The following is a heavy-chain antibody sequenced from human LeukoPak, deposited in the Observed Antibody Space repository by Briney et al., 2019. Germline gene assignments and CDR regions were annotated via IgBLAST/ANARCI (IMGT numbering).Heavy chain of an antibody. J-gene: IGHJ5*02. CDR1: GGSISSSNW. CDR2: IYHSGST. CDR3: ARAPVVVVAASLAFNWFDP. V-gene: IGHV4-4*02. Sequence: SGTLSLTCAVSGGSISSSNWWSWVRQPPGKGLEWIGEIYHSGSTNYNPSLKSRVTISVDKSKNQFSLKLSSVTAADTAVYYCARAPVVVVAASLAFNWFDPWGQGTLVTVSS. D-gene: IGHD2-15*01.